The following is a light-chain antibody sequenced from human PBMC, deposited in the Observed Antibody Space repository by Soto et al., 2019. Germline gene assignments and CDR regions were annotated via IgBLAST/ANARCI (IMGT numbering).Light chain of an antibody. CDR3: QQYFNTPRT. CDR1: QSVRHTSNNKSY. V-gene: IGKV4-1*01. CDR2: WAS. J-gene: IGKJ2*01. Sequence: DIVMTQSPDSLAVSLGERATINCKSSQSVRHTSNNKSYLAWYQQKSGQPPELLLYWASARESGVPDRFSGSGSGTDFTLTISSLQAEDVAVYYCQQYFNTPRTFGLGTKVEI.